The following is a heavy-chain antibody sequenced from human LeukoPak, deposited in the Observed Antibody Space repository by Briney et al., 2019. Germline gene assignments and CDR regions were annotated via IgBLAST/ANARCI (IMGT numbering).Heavy chain of an antibody. Sequence: PGGPLRLSCAASGFTFSSYAMRWVREAPGKGLEWVSAISGWGGSTYYADSVKGRFTISRDNSKNTLYLQMNSLRAEDTALYYCAKDIVSGIAAAWYNWGDDAFDIWGQGTMVTVSS. CDR3: AKDIVSGIAAAWYNWGDDAFDI. CDR1: GFTFSSYA. J-gene: IGHJ3*02. D-gene: IGHD6-13*01. V-gene: IGHV3-23*01. CDR2: ISGWGGST.